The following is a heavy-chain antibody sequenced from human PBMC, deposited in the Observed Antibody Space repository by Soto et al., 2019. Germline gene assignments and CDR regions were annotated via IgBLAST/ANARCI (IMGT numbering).Heavy chain of an antibody. Sequence: QVQLVESGGGVVQPGRSLRLSCAASGFTFSSYAMYWVRQAPGKGLEWVAVISYDGSNKYYADSVKGRFTISRDNSKNTLYLQTNSLRAEDTAVYYCARDPWVAVAGKAGIDYWGQGTLVTVSS. J-gene: IGHJ4*02. D-gene: IGHD6-19*01. CDR2: ISYDGSNK. CDR3: ARDPWVAVAGKAGIDY. V-gene: IGHV3-30-3*01. CDR1: GFTFSSYA.